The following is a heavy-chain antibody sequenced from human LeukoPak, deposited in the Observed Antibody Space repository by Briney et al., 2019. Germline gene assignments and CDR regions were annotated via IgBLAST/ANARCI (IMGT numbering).Heavy chain of an antibody. CDR3: ARSENRYNWSYVGGPKYNWFDP. CDR2: FDPEDGET. CDR1: GYTLTELS. J-gene: IGHJ5*02. V-gene: IGHV1-24*01. Sequence: ASVKVSCKVSGYTLTELSMHWVRQAPGKGLEWMGGFDPEDGETIYAQKFQGRVTITTDESTSTAYMELSSLRSEDTAVYYCARSENRYNWSYVGGPKYNWFDPWGQGTLVTVSS. D-gene: IGHD1-7*01.